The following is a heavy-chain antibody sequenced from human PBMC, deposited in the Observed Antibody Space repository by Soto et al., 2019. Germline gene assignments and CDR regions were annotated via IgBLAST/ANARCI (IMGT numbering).Heavy chain of an antibody. V-gene: IGHV3-23*01. CDR1: GFTFSSCA. D-gene: IGHD1-26*01. Sequence: GGSLRLSCAASGFTFSSCAMNWVRQAPGKGLEWVSGISGSGVTTDYADSVKGRFTISRDNSKNTLSLQMNSLRAEDTAVYFCAKGRLESCHSDTCHDDWGQGTRVTVSS. CDR3: AKGRLESCHSDTCHDD. CDR2: ISGSGVTT. J-gene: IGHJ4*02.